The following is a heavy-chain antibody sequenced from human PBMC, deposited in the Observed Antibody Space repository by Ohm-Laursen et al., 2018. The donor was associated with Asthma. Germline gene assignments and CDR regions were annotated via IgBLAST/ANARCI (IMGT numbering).Heavy chain of an antibody. Sequence: SLRLSCAASGFTFSSYGMHWVRQAPGKGLEWVAVISYDGSNKYYADSVKGRSTISRDNSKNTLYLQMNSLRAEDTAVYYCARENIAVAGTGFDYWGQGTLVTVSS. CDR1: GFTFSSYG. V-gene: IGHV3-30*03. CDR2: ISYDGSNK. J-gene: IGHJ4*02. CDR3: ARENIAVAGTGFDY. D-gene: IGHD6-19*01.